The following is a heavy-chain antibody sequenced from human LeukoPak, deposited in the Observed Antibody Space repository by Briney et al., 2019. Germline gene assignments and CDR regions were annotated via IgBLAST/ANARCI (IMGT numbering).Heavy chain of an antibody. CDR3: ARTVAGTPYFDY. CDR1: GGSISNYY. V-gene: IGHV4-4*07. J-gene: IGHJ4*02. CDR2: IHTSGIT. D-gene: IGHD6-19*01. Sequence: PSETLSLTCTVPGGSISNYYWSWIRQPAGKGLEWIGRIHTSGITNYNPSLKSRITMSVDTSKNQFSLKLSSVTAADTAVYYCARTVAGTPYFDYWGQGTLVTVSS.